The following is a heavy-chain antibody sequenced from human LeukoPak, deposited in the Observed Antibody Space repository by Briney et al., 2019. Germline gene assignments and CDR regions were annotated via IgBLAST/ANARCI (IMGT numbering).Heavy chain of an antibody. V-gene: IGHV3-30*04. CDR3: ARDPLGTRPGFDY. D-gene: IGHD1-1*01. J-gene: IGHJ4*02. CDR1: GSTFSSYA. Sequence: GGSLRLSCAASGSTFSSYAMHWVRQAPGKGLEWVAVISHDGSNKYYADSVKGRFTISRDNSKNTLYLQMNSLRAEDTAVYYCARDPLGTRPGFDYWGQGTLVTVSS. CDR2: ISHDGSNK.